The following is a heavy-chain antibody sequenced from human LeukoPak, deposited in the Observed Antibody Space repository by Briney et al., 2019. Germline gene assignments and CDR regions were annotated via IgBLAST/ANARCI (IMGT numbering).Heavy chain of an antibody. J-gene: IGHJ4*02. CDR2: IYSGGDT. CDR1: GFTVSSTY. D-gene: IGHD3-10*01. Sequence: GGSLRLSCAASGFTVSSTYVSWVRQAPGKGLEWVSVIYSGGDTYYADSVRGRFTISRDNSKNTLYLQMNSLRAEDTAVYYCARDLYYGSGGYYFDYWGQGSLVTVSS. CDR3: ARDLYYGSGGYYFDY. V-gene: IGHV3-66*01.